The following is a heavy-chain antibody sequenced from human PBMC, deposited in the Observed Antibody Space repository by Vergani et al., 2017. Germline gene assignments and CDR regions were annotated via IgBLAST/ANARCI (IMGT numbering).Heavy chain of an antibody. D-gene: IGHD1-26*01. CDR1: GGSISSYY. Sequence: QVQLQESGPGLVKPSETLSLTCTVSGGSISSYYWSWIRQPPGKGLEWIGYIYYSGSTNYNPSLESRVTISVDTSKNQFSLKLSSVTAADTAVYYCARWWDTRGLFDYWGQGTLVTVSS. V-gene: IGHV4-59*01. CDR2: IYYSGST. J-gene: IGHJ4*02. CDR3: ARWWDTRGLFDY.